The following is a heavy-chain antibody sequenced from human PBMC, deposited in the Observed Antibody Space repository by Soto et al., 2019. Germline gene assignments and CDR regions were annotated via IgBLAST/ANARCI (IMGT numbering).Heavy chain of an antibody. D-gene: IGHD3-9*01. CDR1: GFTFNSYG. CDR3: AKDRWADILTGYTDY. J-gene: IGHJ4*02. V-gene: IGHV3-23*01. Sequence: EVQLLESGGDLVQPGGSLRLSCAASGFTFNSYGLSWVRQAPGKGLEWVSTISGSGGTTYYADSVKGRFTISRDNSKNTLYLQMSSLRAEDTAVYFCAKDRWADILTGYTDYWGQGILVTVSS. CDR2: ISGSGGTT.